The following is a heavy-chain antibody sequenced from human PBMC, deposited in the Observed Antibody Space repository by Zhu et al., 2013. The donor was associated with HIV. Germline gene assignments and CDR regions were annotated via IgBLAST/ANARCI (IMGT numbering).Heavy chain of an antibody. CDR1: GYTITGYY. CDR3: AIQPIAVAGHEYYYYGMEV. V-gene: IGHV1-2*04. CDR2: IKPNSGDT. D-gene: IGHD6-19*01. J-gene: IGHJ6*02. Sequence: QVQLVQSGAEVKKPGASVRVSCKASGYTITGYYFHWVRQAPGQGLEWMGWIKPNSGDTKYAQKFQDWVTMTRDTSISTAYMELSRLRSDDTAVYYCAIQPIAVAGHEYYYYGMEVWGQGTTVTVSS.